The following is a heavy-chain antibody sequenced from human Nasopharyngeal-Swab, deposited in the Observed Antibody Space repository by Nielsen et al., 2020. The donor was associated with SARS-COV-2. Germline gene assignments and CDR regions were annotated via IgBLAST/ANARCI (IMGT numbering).Heavy chain of an antibody. Sequence: GESLKISCAASGFTFSSYDMHWVRQATGKGLEWVSAIGTAGDTYYPGSVKGRFTISRENAKNSLYLQMNSLGAGDTAVYYCARDRWTLGMDVWGQGTTVTVSS. CDR2: IGTAGDT. V-gene: IGHV3-13*01. J-gene: IGHJ6*02. D-gene: IGHD7-27*01. CDR1: GFTFSSYD. CDR3: ARDRWTLGMDV.